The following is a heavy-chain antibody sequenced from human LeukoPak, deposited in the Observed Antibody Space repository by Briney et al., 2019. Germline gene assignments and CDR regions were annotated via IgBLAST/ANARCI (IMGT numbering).Heavy chain of an antibody. CDR3: ARDYPIVVVPAAINYYGMDV. CDR2: INPNSGGT. V-gene: IGHV1-2*02. J-gene: IGHJ6*02. D-gene: IGHD2-2*02. Sequence: ASVKVSCKASGYTFTDYYMHWVRQAPGQGLEWMGWINPNSGGTNYAQKFQGRVTMTRDTSISTAYMELSRLRSDDTAVYYCARDYPIVVVPAAINYYGMDVWGQGTTVTVSS. CDR1: GYTFTDYY.